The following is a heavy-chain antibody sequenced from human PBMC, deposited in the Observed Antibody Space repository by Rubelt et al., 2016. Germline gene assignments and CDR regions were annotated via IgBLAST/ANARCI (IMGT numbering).Heavy chain of an antibody. CDR1: GFSLSTRGVG. CDR3: ARIISEVPAAMNYYYYMDV. Sequence: QITLKESGPTLVKPTQTLTLTCTFSGFSLSTRGVGVGWIRQPPGKALEWLALIYWDDDKRYSPSLKSRLTITKDTSKNQVVLTMTNMDPVDTATYYCARIISEVPAAMNYYYYMDVWGQGTTVTVSS. V-gene: IGHV2-5*02. J-gene: IGHJ6*02. CDR2: IYWDDDK. D-gene: IGHD2-2*01.